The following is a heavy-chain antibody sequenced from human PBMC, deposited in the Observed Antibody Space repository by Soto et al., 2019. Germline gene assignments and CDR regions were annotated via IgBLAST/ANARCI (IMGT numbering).Heavy chain of an antibody. J-gene: IGHJ5*02. CDR2: IYYSGST. D-gene: IGHD3-3*01. CDR3: AREIFGVVIRWFDP. V-gene: IGHV4-31*03. Sequence: QVQLQESGPGLVKPSQTLSLTCTVSGGSISSGGYYWSWIRQHPGKGLEWIGYIYYSGSTYYNPSLKSRVIISVDTSKHQFSLKLSSVTAADTAVYYCAREIFGVVIRWFDPWGQGTLVTVSS. CDR1: GGSISSGGYY.